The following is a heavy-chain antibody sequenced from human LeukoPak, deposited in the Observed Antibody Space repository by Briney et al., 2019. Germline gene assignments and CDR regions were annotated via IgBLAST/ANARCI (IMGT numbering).Heavy chain of an antibody. CDR1: GYTFTSYG. CDR2: ISAYNGNT. D-gene: IGHD6-19*01. V-gene: IGHV1-18*01. CDR3: AREEDSSGWYLYFQH. J-gene: IGHJ1*01. Sequence: GASVKVSCKASGYTFTSYGISWVRQAPGQGLEWMGWISAYNGNTNYAQKLQGRVTITTDTSTSTAYIELRSLRSDDTVVYYCAREEDSSGWYLYFQHGGQGTLVSVSS.